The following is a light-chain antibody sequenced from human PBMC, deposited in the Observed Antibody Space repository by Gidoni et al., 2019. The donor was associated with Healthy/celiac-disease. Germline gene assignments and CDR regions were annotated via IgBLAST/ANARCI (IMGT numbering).Light chain of an antibody. J-gene: IGKJ5*01. CDR2: DAP. CDR3: YQRSNWPPT. Sequence: EFVLTQSPATLSLSPGAIATLSCRASQSVRRYLAWYQQKPGQDPRLLIYDAPNRATGIPARFSCSWSGTDFPLTISSLEPEDFAVYYCYQRSNWPPTFXXXTRREIK. V-gene: IGKV3-11*01. CDR1: QSVRRY.